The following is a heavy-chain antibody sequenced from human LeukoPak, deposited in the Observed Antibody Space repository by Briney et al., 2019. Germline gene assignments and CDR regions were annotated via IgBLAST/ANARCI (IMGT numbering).Heavy chain of an antibody. CDR1: GGSFSGYY. V-gene: IGHV4-34*01. J-gene: IGHJ4*02. CDR3: ARDSGLTPFDY. Sequence: PSETLSLTCAVYGGSFSGYYWNWIRQPPGKGLEWIGEINHSGSTNYNPSLKSRVTISIDTSKNQFSLKLSSVTAADTAVYYCARDSGLTPFDYWGQGTLVTVSS. CDR2: INHSGST. D-gene: IGHD1-14*01.